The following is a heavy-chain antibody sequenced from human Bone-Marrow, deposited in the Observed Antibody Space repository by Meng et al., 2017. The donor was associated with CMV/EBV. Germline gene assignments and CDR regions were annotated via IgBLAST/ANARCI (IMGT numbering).Heavy chain of an antibody. D-gene: IGHD3-22*01. J-gene: IGHJ6*02. CDR3: AREGLDGYYYDSSGYSYYYYGMDV. V-gene: IGHV1-18*01. CDR2: ISAYNGNT. CDR1: GYTFTSYG. Sequence: ASVKVSCKASGYTFTSYGLSWVRQAPGQGLEWMGWISAYNGNTNYAQKLQGRVTMTTDTSTSTAYMELRSLRSDDTAVYYCAREGLDGYYYDSSGYSYYYYGMDVWGQGTTVTVSS.